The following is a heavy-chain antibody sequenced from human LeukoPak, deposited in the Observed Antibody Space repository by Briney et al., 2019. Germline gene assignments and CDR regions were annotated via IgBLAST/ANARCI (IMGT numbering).Heavy chain of an antibody. D-gene: IGHD3-10*01. CDR2: IGGNSGIQA. J-gene: IGHJ4*02. Sequence: GGSLRLSCAASGFAFSNCGMGWVRQAPGRGLEWVSSIGGNSGIQAYYADSVKGRFTISRDNSKDTLYLQMNSLRAEDTAVYYCARLRQDRGVIRFDYWGQGTLVTVSS. CDR1: GFAFSNCG. V-gene: IGHV3-23*01. CDR3: ARLRQDRGVIRFDY.